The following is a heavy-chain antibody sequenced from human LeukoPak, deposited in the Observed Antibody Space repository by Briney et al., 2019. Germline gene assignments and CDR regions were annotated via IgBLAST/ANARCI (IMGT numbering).Heavy chain of an antibody. Sequence: KPSETLSLTCTVSGGSISSYYWSWIRQPPGKGLEWIGYMYYSGSTKYNPSLKSRVTISVDTSKNQFSLKLSSVTAADTAVYYCASIFYYSVPFWGQGALVIVSS. J-gene: IGHJ4*02. CDR3: ASIFYYSVPF. CDR1: GGSISSYY. CDR2: MYYSGST. V-gene: IGHV4-59*08. D-gene: IGHD3-10*02.